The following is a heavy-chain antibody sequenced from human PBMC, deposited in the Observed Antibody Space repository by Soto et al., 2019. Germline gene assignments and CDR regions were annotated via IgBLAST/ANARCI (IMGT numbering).Heavy chain of an antibody. J-gene: IGHJ4*02. CDR1: GGSISSSSYY. CDR3: ARHYPAHQHLYYFDY. Sequence: SETLSLTCTVSGGSISSSSYYWGWIRQPPGKGLEWIGSIYYSGSTYYNPSLKSRVTISVDTSKNQFSLKLSSVTAADTAVYYCARHYPAHQHLYYFDYWGQGTLVTVSS. V-gene: IGHV4-39*01. D-gene: IGHD6-13*01. CDR2: IYYSGST.